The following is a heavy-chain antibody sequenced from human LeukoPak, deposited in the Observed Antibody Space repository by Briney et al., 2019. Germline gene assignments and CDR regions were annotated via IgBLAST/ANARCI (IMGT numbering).Heavy chain of an antibody. CDR2: ISGSGGST. D-gene: IGHD3-9*01. CDR1: GFTFSSYG. V-gene: IGHV3-23*01. Sequence: PGGSLRLSCAASGFTFSSYGMSWVRQAPGKGLEWVSAISGSGGSTYYADSVKGRFTISGDNSKNTLYLQMNSLRAEDTAVYYCAKGSDILTGYFDYWGQGTLVTVSS. CDR3: AKGSDILTGYFDY. J-gene: IGHJ4*02.